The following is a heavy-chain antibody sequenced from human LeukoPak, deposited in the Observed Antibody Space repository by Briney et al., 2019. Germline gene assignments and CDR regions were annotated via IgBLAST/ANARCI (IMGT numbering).Heavy chain of an antibody. J-gene: IGHJ3*02. V-gene: IGHV3-23*01. CDR1: GFTLTSYA. CDR2: ITGTGGST. Sequence: PGGSLRLSCAASGFTLTSYAMSWVRQAPGKGLEWVSAITGTGGSTYYAASVKGRFTVSRDNSKNTLYLQMSSLRAEDTAMHYCAKVRDTRDWYKDAFDIWGQGTRVTVSS. CDR3: AKVRDTRDWYKDAFDI. D-gene: IGHD6-19*01.